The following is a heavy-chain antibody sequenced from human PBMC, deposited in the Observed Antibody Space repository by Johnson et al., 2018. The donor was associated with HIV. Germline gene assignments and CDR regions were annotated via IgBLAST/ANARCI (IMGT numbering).Heavy chain of an antibody. CDR1: GFTFSSYW. J-gene: IGHJ3*02. Sequence: VQLVESGGGLVQPGGSLRLSCAASGFTFSSYWMHWVRQAPGKGLVWVSRINSDGSSTSYADSVKGRFTISRDNAKNTLYLQMNSLRAEDTAVYYCARDGESQQLPLGDAFDIWGQGTMVIVSS. CDR2: INSDGSST. D-gene: IGHD6-13*01. V-gene: IGHV3-74*01. CDR3: ARDGESQQLPLGDAFDI.